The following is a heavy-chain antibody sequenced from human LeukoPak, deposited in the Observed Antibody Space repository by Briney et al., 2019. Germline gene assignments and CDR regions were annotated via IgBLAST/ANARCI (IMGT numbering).Heavy chain of an antibody. CDR1: RGSIVGYF. V-gene: IGHV4-59*01. CDR3: ARSTWLLDK. Sequence: SETLSLTCTVSRGSIVGYFWTWVRQPPGKGLEWIGYIYYSGSTNYSPSLKSRVTISLDTSKNQFSLKLSSVTAADTAVYYCARSTWLLDKWGQGTLVTVSS. CDR2: IYYSGST. D-gene: IGHD3-22*01. J-gene: IGHJ4*02.